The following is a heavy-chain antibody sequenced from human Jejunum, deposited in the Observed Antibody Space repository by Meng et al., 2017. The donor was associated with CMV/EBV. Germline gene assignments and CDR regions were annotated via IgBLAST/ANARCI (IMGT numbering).Heavy chain of an antibody. CDR2: ITWKGDTI. Sequence: FPVTDHAMNWVRQAPGKGLEWVSGITWKGDTIGYADSVKGRFTISRDNAKKSLYLQMNSLRPEDTALYYCARDFQLYYYHYYGMDVWGQGTTVTVSS. J-gene: IGHJ6*02. CDR1: FPVTDHA. CDR3: ARDFQLYYYHYYGMDV. D-gene: IGHD2-2*01. V-gene: IGHV3-9*01.